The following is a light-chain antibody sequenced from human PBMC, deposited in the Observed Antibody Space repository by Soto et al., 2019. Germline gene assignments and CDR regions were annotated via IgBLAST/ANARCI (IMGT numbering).Light chain of an antibody. Sequence: EIVLTQSPASMSLSPGERATLSCGASESVSYIYVAWYQLKGGLAPRLLIHDASTRASGIPDRFSGSKSGTDFTLTIRGLEPEDAAVYYCQQYGSSPITFGQGTKVDIK. CDR2: DAS. CDR3: QQYGSSPIT. J-gene: IGKJ1*01. CDR1: ESVSYIY. V-gene: IGKV3D-20*01.